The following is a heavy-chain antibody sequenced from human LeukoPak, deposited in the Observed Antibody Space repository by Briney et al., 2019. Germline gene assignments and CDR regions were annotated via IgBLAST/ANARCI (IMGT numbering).Heavy chain of an antibody. D-gene: IGHD6-19*01. CDR2: INLGDSDT. V-gene: IGHV5-51*01. CDR3: ARPLSSGWYLGLDY. J-gene: IGHJ4*02. CDR1: GYSFTSYW. Sequence: GESLKISCKGSGYSFTSYWISWVRQMPGKGLEWMGIINLGDSDTRYSPSFQGQVTISADKSINTAYLQWSSLKASDTAMYYCARPLSSGWYLGLDYWGQGTLVTVSS.